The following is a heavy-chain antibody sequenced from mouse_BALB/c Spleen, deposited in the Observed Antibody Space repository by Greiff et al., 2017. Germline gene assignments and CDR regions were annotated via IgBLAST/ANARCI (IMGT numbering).Heavy chain of an antibody. CDR2: ILPGSGST. V-gene: IGHV1-9*01. D-gene: IGHD1-1*01. CDR1: GYTFSSYW. CDR3: ANYYGSSRAWFAY. Sequence: QVHVKQSGAELMKPGASVKISCKATGYTFSSYWIEWVKQRPGHGLEWIGEILPGSGSTNYNEKFKGKATFTADTSSNTAYMQLSSLTSEDSAVYYCANYYGSSRAWFAYWGQGTLVTVSA. J-gene: IGHJ3*01.